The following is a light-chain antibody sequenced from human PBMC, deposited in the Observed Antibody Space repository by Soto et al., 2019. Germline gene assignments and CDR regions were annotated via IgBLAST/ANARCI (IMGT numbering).Light chain of an antibody. CDR2: DAS. CDR3: QQRSNWPPWT. V-gene: IGKV3-11*01. Sequence: DILLTQSPATLSLSPGERAPLSCRASQSISSNLALYQQKPGQAPRLLIYDASNRATGIPARFSGSGSGTDFTLTISSLEPEDFAVYYCQQRSNWPPWTFGQGSKVDIK. J-gene: IGKJ1*01. CDR1: QSISSN.